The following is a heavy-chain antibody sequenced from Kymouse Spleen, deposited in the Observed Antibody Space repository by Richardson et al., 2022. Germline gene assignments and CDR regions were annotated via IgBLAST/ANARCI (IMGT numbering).Heavy chain of an antibody. CDR3: ARETTVTTKYFQH. J-gene: IGHJ1*01. CDR1: GFTFSSYG. D-gene: IGHD4-11,IGHD4-11*01. V-gene: IGHV3-33*01. CDR2: IWYDGSNK. Sequence: QVQLVESGGGVVQPGRSLRLSCAASGFTFSSYGMHWVRQAPGKGLEWVAVIWYDGSNKYYADSVKGRFTISRDNSKNTLYLQMNSLRAEDTAVYYCARETTVTTKYFQHWGQGTLVTVSS.